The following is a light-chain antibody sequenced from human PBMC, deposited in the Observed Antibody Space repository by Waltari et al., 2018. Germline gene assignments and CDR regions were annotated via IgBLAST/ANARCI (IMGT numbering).Light chain of an antibody. CDR2: KVS. V-gene: IGKV2-30*01. J-gene: IGKJ2*01. Sequence: SQSLAFSDGKTYLNLLHHRPGQSPRRLIYKVSNRESGVPDRISGSGSGTDFALKISRVEAEDVGVYYCMEGAQWYTFGQGTKLEIK. CDR1: QSLAFSDGKTY. CDR3: MEGAQWYT.